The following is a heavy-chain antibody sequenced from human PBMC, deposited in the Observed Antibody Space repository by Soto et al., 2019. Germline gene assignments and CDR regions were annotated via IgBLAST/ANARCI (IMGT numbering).Heavy chain of an antibody. Sequence: GXSVKVSCEASGGTFSSYAISWVRQAPGQGLEWMGGIIPIFGTANYAQKFQGRVTITADESTSTAYMELSSLRSEDTAVYYCASSRIIAAADYWGQGTLVTVSS. CDR2: IIPIFGTA. D-gene: IGHD6-13*01. V-gene: IGHV1-69*01. CDR1: GGTFSSYA. CDR3: ASSRIIAAADY. J-gene: IGHJ4*02.